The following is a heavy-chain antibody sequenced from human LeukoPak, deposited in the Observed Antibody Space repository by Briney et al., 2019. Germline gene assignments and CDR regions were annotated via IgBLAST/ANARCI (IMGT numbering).Heavy chain of an antibody. CDR2: ISWNSGSI. J-gene: IGHJ4*02. Sequence: PGGSLRLSCAASGFTFDDYAMHWVRQAPGKGLEWVSGISWNSGSIGYADSVKGRFTISRDNAKNSLYLQMNSLRAEDTALYYCAKDNYGSGSWLDYWGQGTLVTVSS. D-gene: IGHD3-10*01. CDR1: GFTFDDYA. V-gene: IGHV3-9*01. CDR3: AKDNYGSGSWLDY.